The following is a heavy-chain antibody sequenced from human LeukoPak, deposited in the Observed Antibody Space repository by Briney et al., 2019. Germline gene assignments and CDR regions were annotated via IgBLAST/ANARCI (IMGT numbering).Heavy chain of an antibody. V-gene: IGHV3-48*01. CDR3: ARDPVQDSYYYYMDV. Sequence: PGGSLRLSCGASGFTFSSYSMNWVRQAQGRGLEWVSYISRGSGTIYYADSVKGRFTISRDNAKNSLYLQMNSLRAEDTAVYYCARDPVQDSYYYYMDVWGKGTTVTVSS. CDR2: ISRGSGTI. CDR1: GFTFSSYS. D-gene: IGHD1-1*01. J-gene: IGHJ6*03.